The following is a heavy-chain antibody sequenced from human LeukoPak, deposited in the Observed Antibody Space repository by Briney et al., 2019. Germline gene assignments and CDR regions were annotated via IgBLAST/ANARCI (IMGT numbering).Heavy chain of an antibody. CDR3: AKVGKSYTLGGVSTVRYYFDY. Sequence: PGGSLRLSCAASGFTFSSYSMNWVRQAPGKGLEWASYISSSSSTIYYADSVKGRFTISRDNSKNTLYLQMNSLRAEDTAVYYCAKVGKSYTLGGVSTVRYYFDYWGQGTLVTVSS. V-gene: IGHV3-48*01. D-gene: IGHD3-16*01. CDR2: ISSSSSTI. J-gene: IGHJ4*02. CDR1: GFTFSSYS.